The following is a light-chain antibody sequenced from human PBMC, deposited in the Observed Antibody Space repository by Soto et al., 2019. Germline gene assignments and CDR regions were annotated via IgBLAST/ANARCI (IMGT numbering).Light chain of an antibody. V-gene: IGKV1-9*01. J-gene: IGKJ4*01. CDR2: AAS. Sequence: DIQLTQSPSFLSASVGDRVTITCRASQGISSYLAWYQQKPGKAPMLLISAASTLQSGVPSTFSGSGSGTEFTLTISSLQPEDSATYYCQQFNRYPLTFGGGTKVEIK. CDR1: QGISSY. CDR3: QQFNRYPLT.